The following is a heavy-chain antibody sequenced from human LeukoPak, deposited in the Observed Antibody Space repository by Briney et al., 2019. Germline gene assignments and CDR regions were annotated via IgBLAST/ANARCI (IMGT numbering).Heavy chain of an antibody. CDR3: ASSGKSSSWYSSQYYFDY. D-gene: IGHD6-13*01. V-gene: IGHV1-2*02. CDR1: GYTFTGYY. J-gene: IGHJ4*02. Sequence: ASVKVSCKASGYTFTGYYMHWVRQAPGQGLEWMGWIHPNSGGTNYAQKLQGRVTMTRDTSISTGYMELSRLRSDDTAVYYCASSGKSSSWYSSQYYFDYWGQGTLVTVSS. CDR2: IHPNSGGT.